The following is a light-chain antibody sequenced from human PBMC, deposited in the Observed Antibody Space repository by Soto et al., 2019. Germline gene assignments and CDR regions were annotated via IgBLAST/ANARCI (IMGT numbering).Light chain of an antibody. J-gene: IGLJ3*02. CDR2: RTN. Sequence: QSVLTQPPSASETPGQRVTISCSGSSSNIGSNYVYWYQQLPGTAPKLLIYRTNQRPSGVPDRFSGSKSGTSASLAISGLRSEDEADYYCAAWDDSLSGWVFGGGTKLTVL. CDR3: AAWDDSLSGWV. CDR1: SSNIGSNY. V-gene: IGLV1-47*01.